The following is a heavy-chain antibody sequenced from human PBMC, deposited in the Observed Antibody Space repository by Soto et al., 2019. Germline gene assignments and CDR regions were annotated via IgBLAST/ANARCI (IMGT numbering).Heavy chain of an antibody. D-gene: IGHD5-12*01. CDR3: ARELILGYSGYDPTYFDY. V-gene: IGHV3-21*01. CDR2: LSSSSSYI. CDR1: GFTFSSYS. Sequence: EVQLVESGGGLVKPGGSLRLSCAASGFTFSSYSMNWFRQAPGKGLEWVSSLSSSSSYIYYGDSVRGRFTISRDNAKNTLYLQMNSLGAEDTAVYYCARELILGYSGYDPTYFDYWGQGTLVTVSS. J-gene: IGHJ4*02.